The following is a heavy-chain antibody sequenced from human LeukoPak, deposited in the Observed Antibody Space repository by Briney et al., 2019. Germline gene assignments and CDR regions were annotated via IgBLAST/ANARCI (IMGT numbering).Heavy chain of an antibody. CDR2: IWYGGSNK. CDR1: GFTFSSYG. CDR3: AKDRARSGSYFFDY. D-gene: IGHD1-26*01. J-gene: IGHJ4*02. Sequence: GRSLRLSYAASGFTFSSYGMHWVRQAPGKGLEWVAVIWYGGSNKYYADSVKGRFTISRDNSKNTLYLQMNSLRAEDTAVYYCAKDRARSGSYFFDYWGQGTLVTVSS. V-gene: IGHV3-30*18.